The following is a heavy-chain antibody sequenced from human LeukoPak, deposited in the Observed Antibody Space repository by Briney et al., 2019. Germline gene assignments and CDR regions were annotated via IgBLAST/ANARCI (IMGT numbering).Heavy chain of an antibody. V-gene: IGHV3-21*01. J-gene: IGHJ4*02. D-gene: IGHD6-19*01. CDR2: ISSSSSYI. CDR3: ARDGIAVAGTDFDY. Sequence: GGSLRLSCAASGFTFGSYSMNWVRQAPGKGLEWVSSISSSSSYIYYADSVKGRFTISRDNAKNSLYLQMNSLRAEDTAVYYCARDGIAVAGTDFDYWGQGTLVTVSS. CDR1: GFTFGSYS.